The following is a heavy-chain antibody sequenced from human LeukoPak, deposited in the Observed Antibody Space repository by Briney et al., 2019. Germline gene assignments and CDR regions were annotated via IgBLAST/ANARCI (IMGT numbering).Heavy chain of an antibody. V-gene: IGHV3-30-3*01. CDR1: GFTFNSFA. CDR3: TRDHYPGIARGGACNF. J-gene: IGHJ3*01. Sequence: GGSLRLSCVASGFTFNSFAMHWVRQAPGKGLEWVAVISYDGSRRYYADSGKGRFTISRDNSKNATYLEMNSMRVEDTAIYYCTRDHYPGIARGGACNFWGQGTMVTVSS. D-gene: IGHD2/OR15-2a*01. CDR2: ISYDGSRR.